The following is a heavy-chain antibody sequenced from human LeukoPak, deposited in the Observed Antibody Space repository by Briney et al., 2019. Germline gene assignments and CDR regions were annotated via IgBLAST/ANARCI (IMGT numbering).Heavy chain of an antibody. CDR3: AREGYCSGGSCYGTFDY. CDR2: IIPIFGTA. D-gene: IGHD2-15*01. CDR1: GGTFSSYA. J-gene: IGHJ4*02. V-gene: IGHV1-69*13. Sequence: SVTVSCKASGGTFSSYAISWVRQAPGQGLEWMGGIIPIFGTANYAQKFQGRVTITADESTSTAYMELSSLRSEDTAVYYCAREGYCSGGSCYGTFDYWGQGTLVTVSS.